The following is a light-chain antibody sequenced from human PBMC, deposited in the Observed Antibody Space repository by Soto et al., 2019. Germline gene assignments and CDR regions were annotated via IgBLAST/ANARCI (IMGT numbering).Light chain of an antibody. CDR1: QSVSTR. CDR2: GAT. J-gene: IGKJ5*01. Sequence: EIVMTQSPPTVSVSPGGRVTLCCRASQSVSTRLAWYQHKPGQSPRLLISGATTGATGIPPRFSASGSGTDFTLTIRSLQPEDFATYYCQQSFSTPPTFGQGTRLAI. CDR3: QQSFSTPPT. V-gene: IGKV3-15*01.